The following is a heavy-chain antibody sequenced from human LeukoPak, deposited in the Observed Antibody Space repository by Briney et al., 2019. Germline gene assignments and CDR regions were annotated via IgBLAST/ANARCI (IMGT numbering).Heavy chain of an antibody. V-gene: IGHV1-69*04. CDR1: GGTFSSYA. D-gene: IGHD3-3*01. J-gene: IGHJ4*02. CDR3: ARDNFYDFWSGPSSRDY. CDR2: IIPILGIA. Sequence: SVKVSCKASGGTFSSYAISWVRQAPGQGLEWMGRIIPILGIANYAQKFQGRVTITADKSTSTAYMELRSLRSDDTAVYYCARDNFYDFWSGPSSRDYWGQGTLVTVSS.